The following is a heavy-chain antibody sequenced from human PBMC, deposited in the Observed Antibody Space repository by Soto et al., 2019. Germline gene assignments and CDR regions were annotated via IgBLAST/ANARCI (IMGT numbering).Heavy chain of an antibody. V-gene: IGHV4-30-4*01. CDR3: ARGHHFYGMDV. CDR1: GGSINTGDYY. CDR2: IYYSGST. Sequence: QVQLQESGPGPVKPSQTLSLTCTVSGGSINTGDYYWSWIRQPPGKGLEWIGYIYYSGSTFYNPSLKSRVSISVDTSKKQFSLKLSSVTAADTAVYYCARGHHFYGMDVWGQGTTVTVSS. J-gene: IGHJ6*02.